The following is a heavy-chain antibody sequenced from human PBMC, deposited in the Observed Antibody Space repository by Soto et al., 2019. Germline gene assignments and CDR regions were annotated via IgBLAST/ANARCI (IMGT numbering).Heavy chain of an antibody. J-gene: IGHJ4*02. CDR2: ISGSGGST. CDR3: AKAPVLMVYATLFDY. Sequence: SLTISCAASGLTFSSYAMSWVRQAPGKGLEWVSAISGSGGSTYYADSVKGRFTISRDNSKNTLYLQMNSLRAEDTAVYYCAKAPVLMVYATLFDYWGQGTLVTVSS. D-gene: IGHD2-8*01. V-gene: IGHV3-23*01. CDR1: GLTFSSYA.